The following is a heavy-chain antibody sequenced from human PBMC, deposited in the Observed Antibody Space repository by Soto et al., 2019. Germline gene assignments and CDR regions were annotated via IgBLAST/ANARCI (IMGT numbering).Heavy chain of an antibody. V-gene: IGHV3-23*01. Sequence: GGSLRLSCAASGFTFSSYAMSWVRQAPGKGLEWVSAISGSGGSTYYADSVKGRFTISRDNSKNTLYLQMNSLRAEDTAVYYCAKEGTVAGTGGWFDPWGQGTLVTAPQ. CDR3: AKEGTVAGTGGWFDP. CDR2: ISGSGGST. CDR1: GFTFSSYA. J-gene: IGHJ5*02. D-gene: IGHD6-19*01.